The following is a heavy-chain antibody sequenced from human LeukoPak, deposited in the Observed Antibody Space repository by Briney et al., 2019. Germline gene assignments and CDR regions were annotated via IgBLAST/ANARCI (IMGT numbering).Heavy chain of an antibody. CDR1: GGSISSSNYY. D-gene: IGHD3-16*01. CDR2: IYYSGST. Sequence: SETLSLTCTVSGGSISSSNYYWSWIRQPPGKGLEWIGYIYYSGSTNYNPSLKSRVTISVDTSKNQFSLKLSSVTAADTAVYYCARHNGDYVWGALPYWGQGTLVTVSS. CDR3: ARHNGDYVWGALPY. V-gene: IGHV4-61*05. J-gene: IGHJ4*02.